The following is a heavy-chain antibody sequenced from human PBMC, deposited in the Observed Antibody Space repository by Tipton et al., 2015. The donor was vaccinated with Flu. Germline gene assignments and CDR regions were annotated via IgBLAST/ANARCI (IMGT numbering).Heavy chain of an antibody. CDR2: IHSSGNT. V-gene: IGHV4-4*07. J-gene: IGHJ5*02. Sequence: TLSLTCSVSGGSINGFYWSWIRQPAGKGLEWIGRIHSSGNTNYNPSLKSRVTMLADTSKNQFSLKLTSVTAADTAIYYCVKNGDSNWFDPWGQGTLVTVSS. CDR1: GGSINGFY. CDR3: VKNGDSNWFDP. D-gene: IGHD2-8*01.